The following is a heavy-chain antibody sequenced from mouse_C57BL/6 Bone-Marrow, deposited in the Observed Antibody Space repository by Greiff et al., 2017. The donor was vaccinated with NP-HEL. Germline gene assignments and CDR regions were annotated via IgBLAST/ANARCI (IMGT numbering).Heavy chain of an antibody. D-gene: IGHD2-5*01. CDR1: GYTFTSYW. CDR2: IYPGSGST. Sequence: VQLQQSGAELAKPGASVKLSCKASGYTFTSYWMHWVKQRPGQGLEWIGDIYPGSGSTNYNEKFKSKATLTVDTSSSTAYMQLSSLTSEDSAVYYCARDYSNFYAMDYWGQGTSVTVSS. V-gene: IGHV1-55*01. CDR3: ARDYSNFYAMDY. J-gene: IGHJ4*01.